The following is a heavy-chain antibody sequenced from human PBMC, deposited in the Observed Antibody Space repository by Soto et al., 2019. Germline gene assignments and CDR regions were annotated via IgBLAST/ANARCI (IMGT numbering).Heavy chain of an antibody. Sequence: PGGSLRLSCAASGLTFSNYAMSWVRQAPGGGLEWVSSMSGSSSTTYYADSVKGRVTISRDRSKNTLYLQMSSLRAEDTALYYCAKSQERELPKVIDFWGQGTLVTVSS. J-gene: IGHJ4*02. D-gene: IGHD1-7*01. V-gene: IGHV3-23*01. CDR3: AKSQERELPKVIDF. CDR2: MSGSSSTT. CDR1: GLTFSNYA.